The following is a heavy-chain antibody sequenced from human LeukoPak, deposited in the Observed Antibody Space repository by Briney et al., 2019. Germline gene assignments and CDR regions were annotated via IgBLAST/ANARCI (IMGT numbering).Heavy chain of an antibody. CDR2: TNQDGSEK. Sequence: GGSLRLSCAASGFQFSSYWMSWVRQAPGKGLEWVASTNQDGSEKKYADSVRGRFTISRDNAKNSLYLQMNSLRAEDTAVYYCARGSWAIDRNFDYWGQGTLVTVSS. CDR1: GFQFSSYW. CDR3: ARGSWAIDRNFDY. V-gene: IGHV3-7*01. J-gene: IGHJ4*02. D-gene: IGHD1-14*01.